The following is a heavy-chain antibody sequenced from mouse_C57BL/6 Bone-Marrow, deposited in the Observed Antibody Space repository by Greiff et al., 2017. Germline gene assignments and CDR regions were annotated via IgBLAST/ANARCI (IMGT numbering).Heavy chain of an antibody. D-gene: IGHD2-3*01. Sequence: QVQLQQPGAELVRPGTSVKLSCKASGYTFTSYWMHWVKQRPGQGLEWIGVIDPSDSYTNYNQKFKGKATLTVDTSSSTAYMQLSSLTSEDSAVYYCARGGWLPSVAYWGQGTLVTVSA. V-gene: IGHV1-59*01. CDR1: GYTFTSYW. CDR3: ARGGWLPSVAY. CDR2: IDPSDSYT. J-gene: IGHJ3*01.